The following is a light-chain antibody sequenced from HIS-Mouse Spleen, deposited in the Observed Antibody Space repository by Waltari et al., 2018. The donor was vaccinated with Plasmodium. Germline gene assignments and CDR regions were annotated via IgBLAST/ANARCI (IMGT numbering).Light chain of an antibody. CDR2: STS. V-gene: IGLV7-43*01. CDR1: TGAVTRGYY. Sequence: QTVVTQEPSLTVSPGGTVTLTCASRTGAVTRGYYPTWFQPKPGQAPRALIYSTSNKPSWTPARFSGSLRGGKAALTLSGVQPEDEAEYYCLLYYGGAHWVFGGGTKLTVL. CDR3: LLYYGGAHWV. J-gene: IGLJ3*02.